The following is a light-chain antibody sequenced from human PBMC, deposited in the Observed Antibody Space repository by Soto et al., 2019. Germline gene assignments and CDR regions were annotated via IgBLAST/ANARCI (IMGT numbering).Light chain of an antibody. V-gene: IGKV3-20*01. CDR3: QQYGRSGT. Sequence: EIVMTPSASTLSVTPGDRATLSCRARQPVNNNLAWYQQKPGQAPRLLIYSASNRATGIPDRFSGSGSGTDFTLTISRLEPEDFAVYYCQQYGRSGTFGQGTKVDI. CDR2: SAS. CDR1: QPVNNN. J-gene: IGKJ1*01.